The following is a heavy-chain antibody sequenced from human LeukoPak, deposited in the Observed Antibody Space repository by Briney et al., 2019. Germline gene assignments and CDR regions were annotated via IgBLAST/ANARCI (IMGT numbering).Heavy chain of an antibody. CDR1: GGSISNYY. Sequence: SETLSPTCTVSGGSISNYYWSWIRQPAGKGLEWIGRIYAGGNTDHNPSLKSRVTMSVDSSKNQFSLRLRSVTAADTAVYYCAREHKDYDGEGYYYGYWGQGTLVTVSS. J-gene: IGHJ4*02. D-gene: IGHD2-8*01. CDR2: IYAGGNT. V-gene: IGHV4-4*07. CDR3: AREHKDYDGEGYYYGY.